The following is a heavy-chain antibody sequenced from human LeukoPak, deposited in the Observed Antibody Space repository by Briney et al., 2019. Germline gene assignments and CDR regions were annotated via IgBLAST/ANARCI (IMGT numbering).Heavy chain of an antibody. CDR2: TIPIFGTA. J-gene: IGHJ4*02. Sequence: SVKVSCKPSGGTFTSYAISWVRQAPGQGLEWMGGTIPIFGTANYAQKFQGRVTITADESTSTAYMELSILRSEDTAVYYCARAGAEGAQLALFDYWGQGTLVTVSS. D-gene: IGHD6-13*01. CDR1: GGTFTSYA. V-gene: IGHV1-69*13. CDR3: ARAGAEGAQLALFDY.